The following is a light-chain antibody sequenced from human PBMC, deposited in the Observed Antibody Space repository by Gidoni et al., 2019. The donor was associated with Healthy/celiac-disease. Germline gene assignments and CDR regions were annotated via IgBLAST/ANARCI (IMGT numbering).Light chain of an antibody. J-gene: IGKJ4*01. CDR2: GAS. V-gene: IGKV3-15*01. CDR1: QSFSSN. Sequence: EIEMTQSPATLSVSPGERATLSCRASQSFSSNLAWYQQKPGQAPRLLIYGASTRATGIPSRFSGSGSGTEFTLTISSLQSEDFAVYYCQQYNNWPQTFGGGTKVEIK. CDR3: QQYNNWPQT.